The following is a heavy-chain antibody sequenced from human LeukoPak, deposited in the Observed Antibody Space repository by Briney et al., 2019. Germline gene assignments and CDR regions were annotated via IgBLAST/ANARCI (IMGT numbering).Heavy chain of an antibody. J-gene: IGHJ5*02. Sequence: ASVKVSCKTSGYSFTDYAITWVRQVRGQGLQWVGWISASNGNTDYAQSFRGRATMTTDTSTSTAYMELRSLRSDDTAVYYCARDRYGDYVEWSWGQGTLVTVSS. V-gene: IGHV1-18*01. D-gene: IGHD4-17*01. CDR2: ISASNGNT. CDR1: GYSFTDYA. CDR3: ARDRYGDYVEWS.